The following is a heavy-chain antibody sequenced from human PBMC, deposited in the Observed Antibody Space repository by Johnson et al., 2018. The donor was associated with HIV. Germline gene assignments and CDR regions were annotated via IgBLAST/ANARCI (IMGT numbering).Heavy chain of an antibody. CDR3: ARGVGNDAFDI. CDR2: IYSGGST. D-gene: IGHD1-26*01. V-gene: IGHV3-66*02. CDR1: GFTVSSNY. J-gene: IGHJ3*02. Sequence: VPLVESGGGLVQPGGSLRLSCAASGFTVSSNYMSWVRQAPGKGLEWVSVIYSGGSTYYADSVKGRFIISRDKSKNTLYLQMNSLRAEDTAVYYCARGVGNDAFDIWGQGTMVTVSS.